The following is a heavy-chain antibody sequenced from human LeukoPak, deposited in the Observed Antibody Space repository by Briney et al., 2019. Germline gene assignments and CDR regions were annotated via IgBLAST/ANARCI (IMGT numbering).Heavy chain of an antibody. J-gene: IGHJ4*02. D-gene: IGHD6-19*01. V-gene: IGHV3-48*03. CDR1: GFTFRDYE. CDR2: ISSSGSTT. Sequence: PGGSLRLSCSASGFTFRDYEMNWVRQAPGKGLDSVSFISSSGSTTNYADSVKGRFTISRDNGKNSLYSQINRLRAEDPALYYITRGTFSMYSSGWYVGDWGGGTLVTVSS. CDR3: TRGTFSMYSSGWYVGD.